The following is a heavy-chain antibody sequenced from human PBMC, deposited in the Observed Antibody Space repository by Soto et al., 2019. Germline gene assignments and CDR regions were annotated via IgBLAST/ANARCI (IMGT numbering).Heavy chain of an antibody. CDR3: AREGGSYDSGGYLIRGAFDI. D-gene: IGHD3-22*01. J-gene: IGHJ3*02. Sequence: PSETRSLTCIVSGDSISRIDYYWTWIRQHPEKGLEWIGNIYFRGNTYYSPSLESRLTISVDTSKNQFSLKLTSVTAADTAVYYCAREGGSYDSGGYLIRGAFDIWGQGTMVTVS. CDR1: GDSISRIDYY. CDR2: IYFRGNT. V-gene: IGHV4-31*03.